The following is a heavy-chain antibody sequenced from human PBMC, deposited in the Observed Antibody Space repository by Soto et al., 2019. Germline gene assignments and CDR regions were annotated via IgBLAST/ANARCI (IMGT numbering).Heavy chain of an antibody. D-gene: IGHD3-16*01. V-gene: IGHV3-33*01. Sequence: QVQLVQSGVGVVQPGGSLRLSCEATGFTFRSHGMHWVRQAPGKGLEWGAVIWYDGNNKYYADSVKGRLTISRDNSKNTLYLEMNSLIAEDTAVYYCARWGDNQRLDSWGQGTVVTVSS. CDR2: IWYDGNNK. J-gene: IGHJ4*02. CDR1: GFTFRSHG. CDR3: ARWGDNQRLDS.